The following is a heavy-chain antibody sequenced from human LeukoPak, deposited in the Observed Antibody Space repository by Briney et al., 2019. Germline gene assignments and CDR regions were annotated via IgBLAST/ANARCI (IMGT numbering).Heavy chain of an antibody. CDR2: MNPNSGNS. V-gene: IGHV1-8*01. CDR3: ARGSYGSGSYYYL. J-gene: IGHJ5*02. CDR1: GYTFTSYE. D-gene: IGHD3-10*01. Sequence: GASVRVSCKASGYTFTSYEINWVRQATGQGLEWMGWMNPNSGNSGHAQKFQGRVTMARNTSISTAYMELNSLRSEDTAAYYCARGSYGSGSYYYLWGQGTLVTVSS.